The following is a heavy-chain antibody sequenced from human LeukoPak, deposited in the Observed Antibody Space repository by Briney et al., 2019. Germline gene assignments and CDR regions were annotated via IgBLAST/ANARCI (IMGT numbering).Heavy chain of an antibody. CDR1: GYTFTNYG. J-gene: IGHJ3*02. Sequence: ASVKVSCKASGYTFTNYGINWVRQATGQGLEWMGWMNPNSGNTGYAQKFQGRVTITRNTSISTAYMELSSLRSEDTAVYYCARSSSGQNDAFDIWGQGTMVTVSS. D-gene: IGHD3-22*01. CDR3: ARSSSGQNDAFDI. V-gene: IGHV1-8*03. CDR2: MNPNSGNT.